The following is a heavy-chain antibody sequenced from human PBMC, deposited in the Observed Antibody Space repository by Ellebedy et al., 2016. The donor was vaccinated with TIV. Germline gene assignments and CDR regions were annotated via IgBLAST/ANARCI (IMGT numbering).Heavy chain of an antibody. CDR3: ARNILRFLNAFEI. Sequence: SETLSLTCAVYGGSFSGYSWSWIRQPPGGGLEWIGEIDHGGSTNYNPSLKSRVTISVDTSKNHFSLKLSSVTAADTAVYYCARNILRFLNAFEIWGQGTMVTVSS. CDR1: GGSFSGYS. CDR2: IDHGGST. V-gene: IGHV4-34*01. J-gene: IGHJ3*02. D-gene: IGHD3-3*01.